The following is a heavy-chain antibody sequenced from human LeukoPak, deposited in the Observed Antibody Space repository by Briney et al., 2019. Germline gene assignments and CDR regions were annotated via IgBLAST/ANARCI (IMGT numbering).Heavy chain of an antibody. CDR1: GGSISSYY. CDR3: ARVYYSSSCDYWYFDL. CDR2: IFYSGST. V-gene: IGHV4-59*01. D-gene: IGHD6-13*01. Sequence: SETLSLTCTVSGGSISSYYWSWIRQPPGKGLEWIGYIFYSGSTNYNPSLKSRVTISVDTSKNQFSLKLTSLTAADTAVYYCARVYYSSSCDYWYFDLWGRGTLVTVSS. J-gene: IGHJ2*01.